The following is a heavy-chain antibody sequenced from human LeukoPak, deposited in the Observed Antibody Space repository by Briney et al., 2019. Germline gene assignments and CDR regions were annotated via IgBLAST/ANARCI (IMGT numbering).Heavy chain of an antibody. CDR1: GFTFSSYG. CDR3: AKGGVMITFAFDI. D-gene: IGHD3-16*01. Sequence: GGSLRLFCAASGFTFSSYGMSWVRQAPGKGLEWVSAISGSGGSTYYADSVKGRFTISRDNSKNTLYLQMNSLRAEDTAVYYCAKGGVMITFAFDIWGQGTMVTVSS. J-gene: IGHJ3*02. V-gene: IGHV3-23*01. CDR2: ISGSGGST.